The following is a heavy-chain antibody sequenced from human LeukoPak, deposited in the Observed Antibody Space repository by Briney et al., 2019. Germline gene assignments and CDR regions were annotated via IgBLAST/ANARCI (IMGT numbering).Heavy chain of an antibody. D-gene: IGHD4-23*01. CDR3: ARSYGANSGRYYYYYMDV. J-gene: IGHJ6*03. V-gene: IGHV4-61*02. Sequence: SETLSLTCTVSGGSISSSGYSWTWIRRPAGKRLEWIGRVYTSGSTDYNPSLKSRVTISVDTSKNQFSLKLSSVTAADTAVYYCARSYGANSGRYYYYYMDVWGEGTTVTVSS. CDR2: VYTSGST. CDR1: GGSISSSGYS.